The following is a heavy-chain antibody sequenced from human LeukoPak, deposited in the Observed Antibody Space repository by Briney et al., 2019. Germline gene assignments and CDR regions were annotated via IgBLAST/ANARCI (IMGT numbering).Heavy chain of an antibody. D-gene: IGHD2-21*02. V-gene: IGHV4-34*01. CDR3: ARGGFYCGDDCYVDY. J-gene: IGHJ4*02. CDR1: GGSLSYYY. Sequence: SETLSLTCAVYGGSLSYYYWSWIRQSPEKGLEWIGEINRSGSTNYNPSLKSRVSISVDTSKNQVSLKLSSVTAADTAIYYCARGGFYCGDDCYVDYWGQGALVTVSS. CDR2: INRSGST.